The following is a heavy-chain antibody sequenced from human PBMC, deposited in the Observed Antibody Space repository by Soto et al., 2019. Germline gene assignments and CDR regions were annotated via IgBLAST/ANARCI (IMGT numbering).Heavy chain of an antibody. CDR1: GGSFSGYY. D-gene: IGHD3-10*01. J-gene: IGHJ5*02. CDR3: ARLSRPNYYGSGSYPRFDP. V-gene: IGHV4-34*01. CDR2: INHSGST. Sequence: SETLSLTCAVCGGSFSGYYWSWIRQPPGKGLEWIGEINHSGSTNYNPSLKSRVTISVDTSKNQFSLKLSSVTAADTAVYYCARLSRPNYYGSGSYPRFDPWGQGTLVTVSS.